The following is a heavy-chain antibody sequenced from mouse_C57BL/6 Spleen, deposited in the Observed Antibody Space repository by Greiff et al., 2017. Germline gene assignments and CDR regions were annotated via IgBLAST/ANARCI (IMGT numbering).Heavy chain of an antibody. D-gene: IGHD4-1*02. Sequence: EVKLEESGPGLVKPSQSLSLTCSVSGYSITSGYYWNWIRQFPGNKLEWMGYISYDGSNNYNPSLKNRISITRDTSTNQFFLKLNSVTTEDTASYYDAQLERGSWFAYWGQGTLVTVSA. CDR3: AQLERGSWFAY. V-gene: IGHV3-6*01. CDR1: GYSITSGYY. J-gene: IGHJ3*01. CDR2: ISYDGSN.